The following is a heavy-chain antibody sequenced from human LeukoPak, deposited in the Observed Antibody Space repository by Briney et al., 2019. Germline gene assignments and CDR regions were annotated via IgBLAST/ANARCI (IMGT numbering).Heavy chain of an antibody. CDR3: ARYGEDGMDV. CDR1: GFTFNSYW. J-gene: IGHJ6*02. D-gene: IGHD3-10*01. V-gene: IGHV3-13*01. CDR2: IGTAGDT. Sequence: GGSLRLSCAASGFTFNSYWMNWVRQATGKGLEWVSAIGTAGDTYYPGSVKGRFTISRENAKNSLYLQMNSLRAGDTAVYYCARYGEDGMDVWGQGTTVTVSS.